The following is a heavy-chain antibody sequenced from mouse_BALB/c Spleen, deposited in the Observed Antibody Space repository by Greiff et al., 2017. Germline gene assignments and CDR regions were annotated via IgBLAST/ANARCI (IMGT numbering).Heavy chain of an antibody. D-gene: IGHD1-1*01. V-gene: IGHV14-1*02. CDR1: GFNIKDYY. CDR2: IDPENGNT. Sequence: DVQLQESGAELVRPGALVKLSCKASGFNIKDYYMHWVKQRPEQGLEWIGWIDPENGNTIYDPKFQGKASITADTSSNTAYLQLSSLTSEDTAVYYCARGYGSSYAWFAYWGQGTLVTVSA. J-gene: IGHJ3*01. CDR3: ARGYGSSYAWFAY.